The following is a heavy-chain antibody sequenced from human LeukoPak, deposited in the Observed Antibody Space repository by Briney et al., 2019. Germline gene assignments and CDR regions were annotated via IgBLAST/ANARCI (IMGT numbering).Heavy chain of an antibody. J-gene: IGHJ4*02. CDR1: GFTLDDYT. V-gene: IGHV3-43*01. CDR3: AKDIGDSIGYNYFDS. D-gene: IGHD3-22*01. CDR2: ISWHGSTT. Sequence: PGGSQRLSCAASGFTLDDYTMHWVRRAPGKGLEWVSVISWHGSTTKYADSVRGRFTISRDNRKNSLSLQMNSLRPEDTALYYCAKDIGDSIGYNYFDSWGQGTLVTVSS.